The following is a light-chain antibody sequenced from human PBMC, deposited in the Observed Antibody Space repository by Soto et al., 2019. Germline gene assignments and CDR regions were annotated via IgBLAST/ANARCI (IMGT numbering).Light chain of an antibody. V-gene: IGKV3-20*01. Sequence: TQSPSTLSASVGDRVTITCRASQSISSWLAWYQQKPGQAPRLLIYGASTRATGIPDRFSGSGSDTDFSLTIRRLDPEDFAMYYCLLYFSPDRYTFGPGTKVQIK. J-gene: IGKJ2*01. CDR3: LLYFSPDRYT. CDR1: QSISSW. CDR2: GAS.